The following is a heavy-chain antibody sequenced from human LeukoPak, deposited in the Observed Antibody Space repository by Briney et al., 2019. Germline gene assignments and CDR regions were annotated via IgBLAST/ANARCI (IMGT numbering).Heavy chain of an antibody. D-gene: IGHD6-13*01. CDR1: RFTFSAYS. V-gene: IGHV3-23*01. CDR2: ISGSGGNT. CDR3: ARGGILYGMDV. Sequence: GGSLRLSCAASRFTFSAYSMSWVRQAPGKGLEWASAISGSGGNTYYADSVKGRFTISRDNSKNTLYLQMNSLRAEDTAAYYCARGGILYGMDVWGQGTTVTVSS. J-gene: IGHJ6*02.